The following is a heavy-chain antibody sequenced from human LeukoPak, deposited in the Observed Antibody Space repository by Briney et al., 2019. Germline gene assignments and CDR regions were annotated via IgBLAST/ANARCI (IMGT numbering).Heavy chain of an antibody. CDR2: ISSSGSML. J-gene: IGHJ4*02. D-gene: IGHD6-13*01. Sequence: GGSLRLSCTVSGFTFTDYYMSWIRQAPGKGLEWVSYISSSGSMLHYADSVEGRFTISRDNAKNSLYLQMSSLRVEDTAVYYCTRRPYSSSWYYFDYWGQGTLVTVSS. CDR3: TRRPYSSSWYYFDY. CDR1: GFTFTDYY. V-gene: IGHV3-11*04.